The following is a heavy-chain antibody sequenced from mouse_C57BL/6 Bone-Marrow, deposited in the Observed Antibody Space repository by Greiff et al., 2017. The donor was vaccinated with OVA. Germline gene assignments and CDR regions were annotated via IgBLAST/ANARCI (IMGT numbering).Heavy chain of an antibody. D-gene: IGHD4-1*02. CDR1: DYAFPSHD. V-gene: IGHV5-2*01. J-gene: IGHJ1*03. CDR3: ARRGGQVGYWYFDV. CDR2: IYREGGST. Sequence: EVQLVESGAGLVQPGASLKLSCESTDYAFPSHDMSWVRQTPEKRLELVAAIYREGGSTYYPDTMESRSTISRDNTSNTPYLQMSSLRSEDTAVYYCARRGGQVGYWYFDVWGKGTTVTVSS.